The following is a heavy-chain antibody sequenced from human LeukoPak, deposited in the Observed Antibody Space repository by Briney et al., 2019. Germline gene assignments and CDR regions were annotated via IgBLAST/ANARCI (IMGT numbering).Heavy chain of an antibody. Sequence: PSETLSLTCTVSGGSVSSGSYYWGWIRQPPGKGLEWIGYIYYSGSTNYNPSLKSRVTISVDTSKNQFSLKLSSVTAADTAVYYCARVAYYDFWSGYPYGMDVWGQGTTVTVSS. D-gene: IGHD3-3*01. CDR1: GGSVSSGSYY. J-gene: IGHJ6*02. CDR3: ARVAYYDFWSGYPYGMDV. CDR2: IYYSGST. V-gene: IGHV4-61*01.